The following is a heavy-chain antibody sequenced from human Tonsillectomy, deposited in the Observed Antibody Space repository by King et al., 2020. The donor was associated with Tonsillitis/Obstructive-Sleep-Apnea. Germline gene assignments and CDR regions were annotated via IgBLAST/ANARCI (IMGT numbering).Heavy chain of an antibody. CDR2: ITWNSGDI. J-gene: IGHJ6*03. CDR3: YKDTGRFFSTYMDV. Sequence: EQLVQSGGALVQPGRSLRLSCAASGFTFDDYAMHWVRQAPGKGLEWVSGITWNSGDIGYEDSVKGRFTISSDNAKNSLYLQMNSLRAEDTALYYCYKDTGRFFSTYMDVWGKGTTVTVSS. CDR1: GFTFDDYA. V-gene: IGHV3-9*01. D-gene: IGHD3-3*01.